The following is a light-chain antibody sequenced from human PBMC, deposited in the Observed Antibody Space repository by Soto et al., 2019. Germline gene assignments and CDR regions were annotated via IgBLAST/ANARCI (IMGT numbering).Light chain of an antibody. J-gene: IGKJ1*01. CDR2: GAS. CDR3: QQYGGSPRT. Sequence: EIVLTQSPATLSLSPGEGATLSWRASQSVSSYLAWYQQKPGQAPRLLIYGASNRATGIPDRFSGSGSGTDFTLTISRLEPEDFAVYYCQQYGGSPRTFGQGTKVDI. CDR1: QSVSSY. V-gene: IGKV3-20*01.